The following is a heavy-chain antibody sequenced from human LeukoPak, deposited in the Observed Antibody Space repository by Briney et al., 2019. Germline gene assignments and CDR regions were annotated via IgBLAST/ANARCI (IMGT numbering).Heavy chain of an antibody. D-gene: IGHD3-10*01. CDR1: GGTFSSYA. Sequence: GSSVKVSCKASGGTFSSYAISWVRQAPGQGLEWMGGIIPIFGTANYAQKFQGRVTIIADKSTSTAYMGLSSLRSEDTAVYYCAGRRNYYGSGSHFDYWGQGTLVTVSS. CDR2: IIPIFGTA. V-gene: IGHV1-69*06. J-gene: IGHJ4*02. CDR3: AGRRNYYGSGSHFDY.